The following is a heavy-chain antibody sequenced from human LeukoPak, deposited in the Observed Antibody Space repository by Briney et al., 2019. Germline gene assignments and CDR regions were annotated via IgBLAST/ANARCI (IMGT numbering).Heavy chain of an antibody. V-gene: IGHV4-38-2*02. Sequence: SETLSLTCTVSGYSISSGYYWGWIRQPPGKGLEWIGSIYHSGSTYYNPSLKSRVTISVDTSTNQFSLKLSSVTAADTAVYYCARARREMVDYWGQGTLVTVSS. J-gene: IGHJ4*02. CDR2: IYHSGST. CDR3: ARARREMVDY. CDR1: GYSISSGYY. D-gene: IGHD5-24*01.